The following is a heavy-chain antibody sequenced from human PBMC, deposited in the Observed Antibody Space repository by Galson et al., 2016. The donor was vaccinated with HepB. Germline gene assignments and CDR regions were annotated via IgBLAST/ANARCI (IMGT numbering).Heavy chain of an antibody. CDR2: ISNGADET. CDR1: GFNFGHFA. Sequence: SLRLSCAASGFNFGHFAMHWVRQAPGKGPEWVAVISNGADETSYADFVKGRFTISRDNSKNILSLHMGSLRIEDSAVYYCAKDGGRSSGVFEYWGQGALVTVSS. CDR3: AKDGGRSSGVFEY. V-gene: IGHV3-30*18. D-gene: IGHD3-10*01. J-gene: IGHJ4*02.